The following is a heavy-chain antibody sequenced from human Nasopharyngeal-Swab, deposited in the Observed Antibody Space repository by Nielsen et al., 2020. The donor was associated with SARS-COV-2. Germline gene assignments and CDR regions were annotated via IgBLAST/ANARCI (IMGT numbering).Heavy chain of an antibody. CDR2: ISGSGGST. CDR1: GFTFSRYA. Sequence: GGSLRLSCAASGFTFSRYAMSWVRQAPGKGLEWVSAISGSGGSTYYADSVKGRFTISRDNSKNTLYLQMNSLRAEDTAVYYCAKDLPFERIAVAGTAFDYWGQGTLVTVSS. D-gene: IGHD6-19*01. CDR3: AKDLPFERIAVAGTAFDY. V-gene: IGHV3-23*01. J-gene: IGHJ4*02.